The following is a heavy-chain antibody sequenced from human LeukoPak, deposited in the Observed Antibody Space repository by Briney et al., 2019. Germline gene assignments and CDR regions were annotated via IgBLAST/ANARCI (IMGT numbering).Heavy chain of an antibody. CDR3: ASGVGADRRWRLSAFDI. Sequence: ASVRVSCTASGYTFTSYGISWVRQAPGQGLEWMGWISAYNGNTNYAQKLQGRVTMTTDTSTSTAYMELRSLRSDDTAVYYCASGVGADRRWRLSAFDIWGQGTMVTVSS. CDR1: GYTFTSYG. V-gene: IGHV1-18*01. CDR2: ISAYNGNT. J-gene: IGHJ3*02. D-gene: IGHD1-26*01.